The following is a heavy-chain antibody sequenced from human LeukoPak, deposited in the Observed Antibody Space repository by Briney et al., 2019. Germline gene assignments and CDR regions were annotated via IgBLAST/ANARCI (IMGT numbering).Heavy chain of an antibody. CDR3: TSLIVVVPAAIPGIAARPDY. J-gene: IGHJ4*02. CDR1: GFTFGDYA. D-gene: IGHD2-2*01. Sequence: GGSLRLSCTASGFTFGDYAMSWVRQAPGKGLEWVGFIRSKAYGGTTVYAASVKGRFTISRDDSKSIAYLQMNSLKTEDTAVYYCTSLIVVVPAAIPGIAARPDYWGQGTLVTVSS. CDR2: IRSKAYGGTT. V-gene: IGHV3-49*04.